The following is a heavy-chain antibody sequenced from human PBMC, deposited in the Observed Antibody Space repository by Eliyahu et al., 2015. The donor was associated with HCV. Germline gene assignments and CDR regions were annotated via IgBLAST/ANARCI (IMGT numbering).Heavy chain of an antibody. J-gene: IGHJ3*02. V-gene: IGHV3-74*01. Sequence: EVQLVESGGGLVQPGGSLRLSCAASGFXLNNDWMHWVRRVPGEGLVWVSRISNDGTTTTYADSVKGRFTISRDNAKNMVYLQMNSLRAEDSAVYYCGRDMPYSIGGGALDIWGQGTRVTVSS. D-gene: IGHD4-11*01. CDR3: GRDMPYSIGGGALDI. CDR1: GFXLNNDW. CDR2: ISNDGTTT.